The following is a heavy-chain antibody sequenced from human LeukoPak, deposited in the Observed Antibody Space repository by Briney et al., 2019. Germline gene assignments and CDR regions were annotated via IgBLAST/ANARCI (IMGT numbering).Heavy chain of an antibody. CDR2: INQGGSQK. Sequence: PGGSLRLSCAASGFTLGIYWMSWVRQAPGEGLEWVANINQGGSQKYYVDSVRSRFTISRDNAENSLYLQLNSLTVEDTAVYYCVRAGQAGTTDYWGQGTLVTVSS. J-gene: IGHJ4*02. V-gene: IGHV3-7*01. D-gene: IGHD1-7*01. CDR3: VRAGQAGTTDY. CDR1: GFTLGIYW.